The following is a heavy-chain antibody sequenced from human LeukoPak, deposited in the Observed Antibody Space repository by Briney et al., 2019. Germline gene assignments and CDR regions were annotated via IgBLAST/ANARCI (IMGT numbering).Heavy chain of an antibody. CDR2: IRSKAYGGTI. Sequence: HPGGSLRLSCAASGFTFSSSWMSWVRQAPGKGLEWGGFIRSKAYGGTIEYAASVKGRFTISRDDSKSIAYLQMNSLKTEDTAVYHCTRDTLWFGTSEAYGMDVWGQGTTVTVSS. CDR3: TRDTLWFGTSEAYGMDV. D-gene: IGHD3-10*01. V-gene: IGHV3-49*04. CDR1: GFTFSSSW. J-gene: IGHJ6*02.